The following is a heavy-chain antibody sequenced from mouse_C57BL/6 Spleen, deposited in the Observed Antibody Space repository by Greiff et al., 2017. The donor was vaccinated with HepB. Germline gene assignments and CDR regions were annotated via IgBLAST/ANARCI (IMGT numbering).Heavy chain of an antibody. Sequence: QVQLQQPGAELVMPGASVKLSCKASGYTFTSYWMHWVKQRPGQGLEWIGEIDHSDIYTNYNQKFKGKSTLTVDKSSSTAYMQLSSLTSEDSAVYYCARRKLYFDYWGQGTTLTVSS. V-gene: IGHV1-69*01. J-gene: IGHJ2*01. CDR1: GYTFTSYW. CDR3: ARRKLYFDY. CDR2: IDHSDIYT.